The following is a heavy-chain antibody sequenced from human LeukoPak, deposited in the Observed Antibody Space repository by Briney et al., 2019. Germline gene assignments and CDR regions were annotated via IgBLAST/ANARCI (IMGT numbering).Heavy chain of an antibody. J-gene: IGHJ4*02. CDR1: GGSFSGYY. CDR2: INHSGST. V-gene: IGHV4-34*01. CDR3: ARPIRIAVAGPFDY. Sequence: SETLSLTCAVYGGSFSGYYWSWIRQPPGKGLEWIGEINHSGSTNYNPSLKSRVTISVDTSKNQFSLKLSSVTAADTAVYYCARPIRIAVAGPFDYWGQGTLVTVSS. D-gene: IGHD6-19*01.